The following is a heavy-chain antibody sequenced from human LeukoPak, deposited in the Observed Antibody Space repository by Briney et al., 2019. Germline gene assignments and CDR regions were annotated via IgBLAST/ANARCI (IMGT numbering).Heavy chain of an antibody. D-gene: IGHD3-10*01. J-gene: IGHJ1*01. Sequence: GGSLRLSCAASGFTFSSYSMNWVRQAPGKGLEWVSYISSSSSTIYYADSVKGRFTISRDNAKNSLYLQMNSLRAEDTAVYYCARFGYYGSGFLQHWGQGTLVTVSS. CDR1: GFTFSSYS. CDR3: ARFGYYGSGFLQH. V-gene: IGHV3-48*01. CDR2: ISSSSSTI.